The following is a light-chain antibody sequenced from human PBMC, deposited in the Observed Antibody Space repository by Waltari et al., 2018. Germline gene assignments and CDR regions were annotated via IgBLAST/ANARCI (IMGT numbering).Light chain of an antibody. CDR3: SSYTSSSTYVV. CDR1: SSHVGGYNY. J-gene: IGLJ2*01. Sequence: QSALTQPASVSGSPGQSITISCPGTSSHVGGYNYVSWYQQHPGKAPKLMIYEVSNRPSGVSNRFSGYKSGNTASLTISGLQAEDEADYYCSSYTSSSTYVVFGGGTKLTVL. V-gene: IGLV2-14*01. CDR2: EVS.